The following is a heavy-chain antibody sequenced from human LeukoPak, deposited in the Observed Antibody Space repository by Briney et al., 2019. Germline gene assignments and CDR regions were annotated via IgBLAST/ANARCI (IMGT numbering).Heavy chain of an antibody. Sequence: GGSLRLSCAASGFTFSSYGVHWVRQAPGKGLEWVAVISYDGSNKYYADYVKGRFTISRDNSKSTLYLQMNSLRAEDTAVYYCAKDGKTYYYDSSAYYFDYWGQGTLVTVSS. D-gene: IGHD3-22*01. V-gene: IGHV3-30*18. CDR3: AKDGKTYYYDSSAYYFDY. CDR1: GFTFSSYG. CDR2: ISYDGSNK. J-gene: IGHJ4*02.